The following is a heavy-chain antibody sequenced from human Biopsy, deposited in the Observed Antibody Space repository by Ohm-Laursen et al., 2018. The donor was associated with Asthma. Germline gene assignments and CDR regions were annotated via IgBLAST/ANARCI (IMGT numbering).Heavy chain of an antibody. Sequence: SVKVSCKASGYPFIGYHIHWVRQAPGQGLEWMGRINPKSGSTYYAHKFQGRVTMTRDTSIDTAYMELSSLRSDDTAVYYCASPSSSREILYYYYNMDIWGQGTTVTV. CDR2: INPKSGST. J-gene: IGHJ6*02. CDR3: ASPSSSREILYYYYNMDI. D-gene: IGHD6-13*01. CDR1: GYPFIGYH. V-gene: IGHV1-2*06.